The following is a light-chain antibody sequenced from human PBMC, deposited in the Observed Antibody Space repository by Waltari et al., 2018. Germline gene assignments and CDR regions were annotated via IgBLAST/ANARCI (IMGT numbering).Light chain of an antibody. CDR2: DAS. V-gene: IGKV3-11*01. CDR1: QSVSSY. CDR3: QQRSNWPPYT. J-gene: IGKJ2*01. Sequence: EIVLTQSPATLSLSPGERATLSCRASQSVSSYLAWYQQNPGQAPRLLIYDASNMATGIPARFSGSGSGTDFTLTISSLEPEDFAVYYCQQRSNWPPYTFGQGTKLEIK.